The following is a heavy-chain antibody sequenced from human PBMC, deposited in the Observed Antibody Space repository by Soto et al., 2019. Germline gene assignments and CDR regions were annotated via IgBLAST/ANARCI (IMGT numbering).Heavy chain of an antibody. J-gene: IGHJ4*02. D-gene: IGHD5-12*01. CDR3: ARGGGEMATISCYFDY. CDR1: GGTFSSYA. Sequence: QVQLVQSGAEVKKPGSSVKVSCKASGGTFSSYAINWVRQAPGQGLEWMGGIIPIFGTANYAQKFQGRVTITADESTSTAYMELSSLRSEDTAVYYCARGGGEMATISCYFDYWGQGTLVTVSS. V-gene: IGHV1-69*01. CDR2: IIPIFGTA.